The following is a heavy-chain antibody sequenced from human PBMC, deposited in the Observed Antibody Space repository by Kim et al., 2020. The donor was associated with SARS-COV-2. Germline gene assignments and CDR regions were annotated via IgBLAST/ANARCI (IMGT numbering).Heavy chain of an antibody. Sequence: SVKVSCKASGGTFSSYAISWVRQAPGQGLEWMGGIIPIFGTANYAQKFQGRVTITADESTSTAYMELSSLRSEDTAVYYCARVWVRGSVPYYYYGMDVWGQGTTVTVSS. CDR2: IIPIFGTA. V-gene: IGHV1-69*13. J-gene: IGHJ6*02. CDR3: ARVWVRGSVPYYYYGMDV. CDR1: GGTFSSYA. D-gene: IGHD3-10*01.